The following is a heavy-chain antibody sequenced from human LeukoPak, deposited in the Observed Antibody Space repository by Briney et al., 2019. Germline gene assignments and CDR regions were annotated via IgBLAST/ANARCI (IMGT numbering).Heavy chain of an antibody. CDR2: ITGSGGST. J-gene: IGHJ3*02. D-gene: IGHD2-21*01. CDR1: GFTFSSCA. V-gene: IGHV3-23*01. CDR3: AKAQVKAILHAFDI. Sequence: PGGSPRLSCAASGFTFSSCAMNWVRQAPGKGLEWVSAITGSGGSTYYADSVKGRFTISRDNSKNTLYLQMNSLRAEDTAVYYCAKAQVKAILHAFDIWGQGTMVTVSS.